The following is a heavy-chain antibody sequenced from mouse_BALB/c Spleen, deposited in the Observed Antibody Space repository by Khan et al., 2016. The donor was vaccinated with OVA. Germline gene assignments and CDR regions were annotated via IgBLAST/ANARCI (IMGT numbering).Heavy chain of an antibody. D-gene: IGHD3-1*01. V-gene: IGHV1-63*02. Sequence: QVQLQQSGAELVRPGTSVKISCKASGYTFTNYWVGWVKQRPGHGLEWIGDIYPGGDLTNYNEKFNDKATQTADTSSTTVYMQLRSLPSEDSAVYFCARGATWFFDVWGEGTTVTVSS. CDR1: GYTFTNYW. CDR2: IYPGGDLT. CDR3: ARGATWFFDV. J-gene: IGHJ1*01.